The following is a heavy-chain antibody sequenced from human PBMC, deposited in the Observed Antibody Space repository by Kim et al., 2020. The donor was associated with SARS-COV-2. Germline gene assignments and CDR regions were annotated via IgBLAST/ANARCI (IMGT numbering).Heavy chain of an antibody. CDR2: ISYDGSNK. D-gene: IGHD3-16*02. Sequence: GGSLRLSCAASGFTFSSYGMHWVRQAPGKGLEWVAVISYDGSNKYYADSVKGRFTISRDNSKNTLYLQMNSLRAEDTAVYYCAKFRLMITFGGVIADDAFDIWGQGTMVTVSS. J-gene: IGHJ3*02. CDR3: AKFRLMITFGGVIADDAFDI. V-gene: IGHV3-30*18. CDR1: GFTFSSYG.